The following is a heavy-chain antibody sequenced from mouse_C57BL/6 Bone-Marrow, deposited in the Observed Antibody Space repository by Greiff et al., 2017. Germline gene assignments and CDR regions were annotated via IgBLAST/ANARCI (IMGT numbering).Heavy chain of an antibody. J-gene: IGHJ3*01. CDR2: IDPSDSYT. D-gene: IGHD2-4*01. Sequence: QVHVKQPGAELVKPGASVKLSCKASGYTFTSYWMQWVKQRPGQGLEWIGEIDPSDSYTNYNQKFKGKATLTVDTSSSTAYMQLSSLTSEDSAVYYCARQIYYDYDRGSWFAYWGQGTLVTVSA. CDR1: GYTFTSYW. V-gene: IGHV1-50*01. CDR3: ARQIYYDYDRGSWFAY.